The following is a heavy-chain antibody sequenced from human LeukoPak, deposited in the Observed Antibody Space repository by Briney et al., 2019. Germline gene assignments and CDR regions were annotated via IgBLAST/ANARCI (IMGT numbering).Heavy chain of an antibody. CDR2: INHSGST. D-gene: IGHD2-21*02. J-gene: IGHJ3*02. V-gene: IGHV4-34*01. Sequence: PSETLSLTCAVYGGSFSGYYWSWIRQPPGKGLEWIGEINHSGSTNYNPSLKSRVTISVDTSKNQFSLKLSSVTAADTAVYYCARAREDTYCGGDCPDAFDIWGQGTMVTVSS. CDR3: ARAREDTYCGGDCPDAFDI. CDR1: GGSFSGYY.